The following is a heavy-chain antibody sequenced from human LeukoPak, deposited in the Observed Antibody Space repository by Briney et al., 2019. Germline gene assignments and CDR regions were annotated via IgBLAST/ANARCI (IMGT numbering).Heavy chain of an antibody. CDR3: ARGGTGATRDDTFDI. V-gene: IGHV3-21*01. CDR2: ISSGSSYI. D-gene: IGHD1-7*01. J-gene: IGHJ3*02. CDR1: GFTFSTYS. Sequence: EPGGSLRLSCADSGFTFSTYSMNWVRQAPGKGLEWVSSISSGSSYIFYADSVRGRFTISRDNAKSSLYLQMNSLTAEDTALYYCARGGTGATRDDTFDIWGQGTMVTVSS.